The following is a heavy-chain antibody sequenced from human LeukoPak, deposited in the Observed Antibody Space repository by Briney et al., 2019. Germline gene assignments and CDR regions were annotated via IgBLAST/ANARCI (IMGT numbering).Heavy chain of an antibody. CDR3: ARATYCSGGSCFYPYYYYYMDV. J-gene: IGHJ6*03. Sequence: SETLSLTCTVSANSISSSNYFWGWIRQPPGKGLEWIGSIHYSGNTYYNPSLKRRCTISVDTSKSQFSLRVLAVTAADAAVYYCARATYCSGGSCFYPYYYYYMDVWGKGTTVTVSS. CDR1: ANSISSSNYF. CDR2: IHYSGNT. D-gene: IGHD2-15*01. V-gene: IGHV4-39*01.